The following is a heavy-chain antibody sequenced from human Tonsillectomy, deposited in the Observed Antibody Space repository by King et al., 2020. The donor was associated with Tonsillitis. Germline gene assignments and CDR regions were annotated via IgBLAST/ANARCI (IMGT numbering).Heavy chain of an antibody. CDR2: IYHSGST. D-gene: IGHD3-22*01. V-gene: IGHV4-38-2*02. Sequence: VQLQESGPGLVKPSETLSLTCAVSGYSISSGYYWGWIRQPPGKGLEWIGSIYHSGSTYYNPSLKSRVTLSVDTSKNQFSLKLSSVTAADMAVYYCARDARYYDSRGYTYDYWGQGTLVTVSS. CDR1: GYSISSGYY. J-gene: IGHJ4*02. CDR3: ARDARYYDSRGYTYDY.